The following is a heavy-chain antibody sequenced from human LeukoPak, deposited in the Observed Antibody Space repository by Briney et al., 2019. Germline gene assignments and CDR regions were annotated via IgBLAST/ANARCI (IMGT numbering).Heavy chain of an antibody. J-gene: IGHJ6*02. V-gene: IGHV4-59*01. CDR2: IYYSGST. CDR1: GGSISSYY. CDR3: ARDRGFDGMDV. Sequence: SETLSLTCTVSGGSISSYYWSWIRQPPGKGLEWIGYIYYSGSTNYNPSLKSRVTISVDTSKNQFSLKLSSVTAADTAVYYCARDRGFDGMDVWGQGTTVTVSS.